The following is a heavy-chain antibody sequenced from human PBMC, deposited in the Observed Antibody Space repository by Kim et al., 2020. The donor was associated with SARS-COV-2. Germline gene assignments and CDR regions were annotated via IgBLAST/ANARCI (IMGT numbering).Heavy chain of an antibody. CDR3: AKNWNDPTPVRGMDV. Sequence: AVKGRFTISRDNSKNTLYLQMNSLRAEDTAVYYCAKNWNDPTPVRGMDVWGQGTTVTVSS. D-gene: IGHD1-1*01. V-gene: IGHV3-23*01. J-gene: IGHJ6*02.